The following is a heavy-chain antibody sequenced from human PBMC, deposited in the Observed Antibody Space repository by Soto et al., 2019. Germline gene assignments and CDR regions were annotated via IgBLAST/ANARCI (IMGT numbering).Heavy chain of an antibody. CDR1: GYTFTTYA. CDR2: ISTYTGNT. Sequence: QVQLVQSGAEVKKSGASVKVSCKASGYTFTTYAISWLRQAPGQGLEWMGWISTYTGNTDYAQSLQGRVTMTTDTSTNTAYMELRSLRSDDTEVYYCARDRLHTTSSITFDYWGQGALVTVSS. J-gene: IGHJ4*02. CDR3: ARDRLHTTSSITFDY. D-gene: IGHD2-21*01. V-gene: IGHV1-18*01.